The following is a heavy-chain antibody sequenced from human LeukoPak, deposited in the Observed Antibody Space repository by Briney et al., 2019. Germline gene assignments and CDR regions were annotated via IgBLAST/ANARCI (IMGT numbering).Heavy chain of an antibody. J-gene: IGHJ4*02. CDR3: ARSQTGGTFDY. V-gene: IGHV4-31*03. D-gene: IGHD1-26*01. Sequence: PSETLSLTCTVSGGSISSGSYYWSWIRQHPGKGLEWIGYIYYSGSTYYNPSLKSRVTISVDTSKNQFSLQLRPVTPEDTAVYYCARSQTGGTFDYWGQGALVTVSS. CDR2: IYYSGST. CDR1: GGSISSGSYY.